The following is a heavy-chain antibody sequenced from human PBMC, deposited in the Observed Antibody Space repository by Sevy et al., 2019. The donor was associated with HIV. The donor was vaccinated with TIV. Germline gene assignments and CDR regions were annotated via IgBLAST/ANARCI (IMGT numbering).Heavy chain of an antibody. J-gene: IGHJ4*02. CDR2: IRYDGSTK. CDR3: AKDLTGRYSSSSGDFDY. D-gene: IGHD6-6*01. CDR1: GFTFSSYE. V-gene: IGHV3-30*02. Sequence: GGSLRLSCEASGFTFSSYEMNWVRQAPGKGLEWVACIRYDGSTKYYADSVKGRFTISRDNSKNTLYLQMNSLRAEDTAVYYCAKDLTGRYSSSSGDFDYWGQGTLVTVSS.